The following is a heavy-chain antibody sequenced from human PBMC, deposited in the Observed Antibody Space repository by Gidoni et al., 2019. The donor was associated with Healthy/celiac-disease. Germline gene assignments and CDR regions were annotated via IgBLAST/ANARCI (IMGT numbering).Heavy chain of an antibody. CDR2: IRSSSSTI. D-gene: IGHD3-3*01. CDR1: GFTFSSSS. Sequence: EVQLVESGGGLVQPGGSLRLSCAASGFTFSSSSRNWVRQAPGKGLDWVSYIRSSSSTIYYADSVKGRFTISRDNAKTSLYLQMNSLRAEDTAVYYCARQIRFLEWLPREKTRPFDYWGQGTLVTVSS. CDR3: ARQIRFLEWLPREKTRPFDY. V-gene: IGHV3-48*01. J-gene: IGHJ4*02.